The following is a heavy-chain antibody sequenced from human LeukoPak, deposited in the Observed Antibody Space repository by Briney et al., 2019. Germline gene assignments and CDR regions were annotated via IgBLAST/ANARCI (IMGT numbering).Heavy chain of an antibody. CDR3: ARQMVRGVSWGWFDP. D-gene: IGHD3-10*01. V-gene: IGHV5-51*01. J-gene: IGHJ5*02. Sequence: GESLKISCKGSGYSFTSYWIGWVRQMPGKGLEWMGIIYPGDSNTRYSPSFQGQVTISADKSISTAYLQWSSLKASDSAMYYCARQMVRGVSWGWFDPWGQGTPVTVSS. CDR2: IYPGDSNT. CDR1: GYSFTSYW.